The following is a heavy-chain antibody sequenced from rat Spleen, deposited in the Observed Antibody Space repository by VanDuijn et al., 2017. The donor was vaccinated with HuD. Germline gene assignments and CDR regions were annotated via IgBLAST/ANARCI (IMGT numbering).Heavy chain of an antibody. D-gene: IGHD2-3*01. Sequence: QVQLKESGPGLVQPSETLSLTCTVSGFSLTSYNVHWVRQPSGKGPEWMGVIWNIGGTRYNPALKPRLSISKDTSKSQVFLKMNSLQTEDTATYYCARDENGYVNLWFAYWGQGTLVTVSS. V-gene: IGHV2-41*01. CDR2: IWNIGGT. CDR1: GFSLTSYN. CDR3: ARDENGYVNLWFAY. J-gene: IGHJ3*01.